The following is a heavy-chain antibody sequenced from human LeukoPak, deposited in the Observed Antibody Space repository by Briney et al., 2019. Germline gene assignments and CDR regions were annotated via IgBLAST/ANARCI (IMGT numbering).Heavy chain of an antibody. CDR3: ARCSASITGPNWFDP. J-gene: IGHJ5*02. D-gene: IGHD1-20*01. Sequence: ASVKVSCKASGYTFTGYYMHWVRQAPGQGLEWMGWISAYNGNTNYAQKLQGRVTMTTDTSTSTAYMELRSLRSDDTAVYYCARCSASITGPNWFDPWGQGTLVTVSS. CDR2: ISAYNGNT. CDR1: GYTFTGYY. V-gene: IGHV1-18*04.